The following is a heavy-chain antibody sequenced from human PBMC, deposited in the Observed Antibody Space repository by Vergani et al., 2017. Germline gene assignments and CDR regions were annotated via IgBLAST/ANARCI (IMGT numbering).Heavy chain of an antibody. CDR2: ISESGST. CDR3: ARVVMYVWFDP. V-gene: IGHV4-34*01. Sequence: QVQLQQWGAGLLKPSETLSLTCAVYGGPLSGYYWSWIRQPPGKELEWIGEISESGSTNYNQSLKSLVTISIDTSKSHFSLKLSSVTAADTAVYYCARVVMYVWFDPWGQGTLVTVSS. D-gene: IGHD2-8*01. J-gene: IGHJ5*02. CDR1: GGPLSGYY.